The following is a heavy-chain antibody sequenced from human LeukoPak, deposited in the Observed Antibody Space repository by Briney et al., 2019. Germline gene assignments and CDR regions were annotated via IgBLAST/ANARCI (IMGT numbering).Heavy chain of an antibody. D-gene: IGHD4/OR15-4a*01. J-gene: IGHJ3*02. CDR1: GYTFTGYY. CDR3: ARVPADGANGTPMGDAFDI. CDR2: INPNSGGT. Sequence: ASVKVSCKASGYTFTGYYMHWVRQAPGQGLEWMGWINPNSGGTNYAQKIQGRVTMTRDTSISTAYMELSRLRSDDTAVYYCARVPADGANGTPMGDAFDIWGQGTMVTVSS. V-gene: IGHV1-2*02.